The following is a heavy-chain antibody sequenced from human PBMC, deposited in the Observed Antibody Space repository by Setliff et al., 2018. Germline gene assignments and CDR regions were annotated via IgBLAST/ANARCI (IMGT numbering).Heavy chain of an antibody. CDR3: ASSSGSCSNDAFDI. J-gene: IGHJ3*02. Sequence: GGSLKISCQGSGYRFGSHWIGWVRQMPGKGLEWMGIIYPGDSDTRYSPSFQGQVTIAADKSISTAYLQWSSLKAPDTAMYYCASSSGSCSNDAFDIWGQGTTVTVSS. CDR2: IYPGDSDT. CDR1: GYRFGSHW. V-gene: IGHV5-51*01. D-gene: IGHD1-26*01.